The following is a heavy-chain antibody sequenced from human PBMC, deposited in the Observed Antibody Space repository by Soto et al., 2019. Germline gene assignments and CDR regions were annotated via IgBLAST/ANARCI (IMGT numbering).Heavy chain of an antibody. J-gene: IGHJ4*02. D-gene: IGHD3-22*01. CDR3: TTEWERYYDSSGYSYYFDY. CDR1: GFTFSNAW. CDR2: IKSKTDGGTT. V-gene: IGHV3-15*01. Sequence: GGSLRLSCAASGFTFSNAWMSWVRQAPGKGLEWVGRIKSKTDGGTTDYAAPVKGRFTISGDDSKNTLYLQMNSLKTEDTAVYYCTTEWERYYDSSGYSYYFDYWGQGTLVTVSS.